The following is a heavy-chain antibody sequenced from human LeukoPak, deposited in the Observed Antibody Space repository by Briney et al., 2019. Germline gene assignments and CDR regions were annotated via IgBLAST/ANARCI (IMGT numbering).Heavy chain of an antibody. D-gene: IGHD2-21*02. V-gene: IGHV3-33*06. CDR2: LWYDGSNK. CDR3: AKDGYCGGDCYSYFDY. Sequence: GGSLRLSCAASGFTFSSYGMHWVRQAPGKGLEWVAVLWYDGSNKYYADSVKGRFPISRDNSKNTLYLQMNSLRAEDTAVYYCAKDGYCGGDCYSYFDYWGQGTLVTVSS. J-gene: IGHJ4*02. CDR1: GFTFSSYG.